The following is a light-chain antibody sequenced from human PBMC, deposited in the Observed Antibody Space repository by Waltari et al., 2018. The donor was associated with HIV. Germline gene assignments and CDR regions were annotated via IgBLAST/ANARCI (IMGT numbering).Light chain of an antibody. J-gene: IGLJ2*01. CDR2: ANH. V-gene: IGLV1-44*01. CDR1: SSNTGSYT. CDR3: ATWDASLSGPV. Sequence: QSELTQPPSASGTPGQRVTISCSGSSSNTGSYTVNWYQQLPGTAPKLPIYANHQRPSGVPDRFSGSQSDTSASLASGGLQSEDEADYYCATWDASLSGPVFGGGTKRTVL.